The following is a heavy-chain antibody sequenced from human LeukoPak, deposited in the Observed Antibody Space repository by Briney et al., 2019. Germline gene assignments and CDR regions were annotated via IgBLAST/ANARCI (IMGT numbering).Heavy chain of an antibody. CDR3: ARETSQKGAHYMDV. Sequence: SETLSLTCTVSGGSISSGINYWNWIRQPAGKGLEWIGRMYTSGSANYNPSLKSRVTISVDTSKNQFSLRLSSVTAADTAVYYCARETSQKGAHYMDVWGKGTTVTISS. CDR2: MYTSGSA. CDR1: GGSISSGINY. J-gene: IGHJ6*03. D-gene: IGHD3-16*01. V-gene: IGHV4-61*02.